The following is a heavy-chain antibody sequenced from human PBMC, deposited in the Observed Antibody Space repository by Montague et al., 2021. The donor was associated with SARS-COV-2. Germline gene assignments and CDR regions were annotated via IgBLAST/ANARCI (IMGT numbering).Heavy chain of an antibody. CDR2: IFHSGSL. Sequence: SETLSLTCAVSGGSINSSNWWCWVRQPPGKVLEWVGEIFHSGSLNYNPSFYSRVTRSVDKFRNQFSLKLTFVTAADTAVYYCASRVGHDILGTLEGGFDPWGQGTLVTVSS. V-gene: IGHV4-4*02. CDR1: GGSINSSNW. J-gene: IGHJ5*02. CDR3: ASRVGHDILGTLEGGFDP. D-gene: IGHD3-3*02.